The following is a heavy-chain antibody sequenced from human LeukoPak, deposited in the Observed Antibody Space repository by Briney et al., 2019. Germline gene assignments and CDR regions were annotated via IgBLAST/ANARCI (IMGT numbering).Heavy chain of an antibody. J-gene: IGHJ4*02. V-gene: IGHV3-33*01. CDR3: ARESMVRGVQYLFDY. D-gene: IGHD3-10*01. CDR2: IWYDGSNK. Sequence: GGSLRLFCAASGFTFRSYGMQWARQAPGKGLEWVAVIWYDGSNKYYADSVKGRFTISRDNSKNTLYLQMNSLRAEDTAVYYCARESMVRGVQYLFDYWGQGTLVTVSS. CDR1: GFTFRSYG.